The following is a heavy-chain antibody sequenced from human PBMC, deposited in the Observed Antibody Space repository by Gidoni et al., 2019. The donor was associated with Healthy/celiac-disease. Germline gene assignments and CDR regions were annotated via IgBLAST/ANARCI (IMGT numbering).Heavy chain of an antibody. CDR1: GDSVSSNRAA. J-gene: IGHJ6*02. Sequence: QVQLQQSGPGLVKPSQTLSLTCAISGDSVSSNRAAWNWIRQSPSRGLEWLGRTYYRSKWYNDYAVSVKSRRTINPDTSKNQFSLQLNSVTPEDTAVYYCARAIAARPYYYYYGMDVWGQGTTVTVSS. V-gene: IGHV6-1*01. D-gene: IGHD6-6*01. CDR2: TYYRSKWYN. CDR3: ARAIAARPYYYYYGMDV.